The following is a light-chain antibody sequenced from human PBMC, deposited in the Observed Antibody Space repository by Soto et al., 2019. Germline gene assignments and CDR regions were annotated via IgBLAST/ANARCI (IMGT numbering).Light chain of an antibody. Sequence: IVMTQSPATLPVSPGERVTLSCRAIQIVSRNLAWYQYIPGQAPRLLIYAASTRATGIPARFSGSGSGTEFALSISSLQSEDYAVYYCHQYNNWPPWTFGQGTKVDIK. CDR3: HQYNNWPPWT. CDR2: AAS. V-gene: IGKV3-15*01. CDR1: QIVSRN. J-gene: IGKJ1*01.